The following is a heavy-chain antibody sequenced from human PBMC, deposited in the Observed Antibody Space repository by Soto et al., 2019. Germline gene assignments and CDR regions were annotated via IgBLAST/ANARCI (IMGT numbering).Heavy chain of an antibody. D-gene: IGHD1-1*01. Sequence: QVQRVQSGAEVRKPGASVKVSCEASGYTFTSYDIYWVRQATGQGLEWMGWMNPNTGNSGYAQKFQGRVTMTSDTSISTANMELSSLRSEDTAVYYCARRAETNGWNGFGADKYYFDFWGQGTLVTVSS. J-gene: IGHJ4*02. V-gene: IGHV1-8*01. CDR2: MNPNTGNS. CDR3: ARRAETNGWNGFGADKYYFDF. CDR1: GYTFTSYD.